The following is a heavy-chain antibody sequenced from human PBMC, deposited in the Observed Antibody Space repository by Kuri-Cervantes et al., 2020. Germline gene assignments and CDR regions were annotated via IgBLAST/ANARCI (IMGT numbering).Heavy chain of an antibody. J-gene: IGHJ6*02. CDR1: GFTVSSNY. CDR2: ISYDGSNK. V-gene: IGHV3-30-3*01. CDR3: ARDRRDVVVVAATGTYYYYGMDV. D-gene: IGHD2-15*01. Sequence: LSLTCAASGFTVSSNYMSWVRQAPGKGLEWVAVISYDGSNKYYADSVKGRFTISRDNSKNTLYLQMNSLRAEDTAVYYCARDRRDVVVVAATGTYYYYGMDVWGQGTTVTVSS.